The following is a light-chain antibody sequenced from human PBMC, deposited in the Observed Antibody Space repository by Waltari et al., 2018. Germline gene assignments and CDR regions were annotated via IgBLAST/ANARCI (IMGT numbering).Light chain of an antibody. CDR3: QQSHGTPLYT. V-gene: IGKV1-39*01. CDR1: QSISNN. Sequence: DIQLTQSPSSLSASVGDRVTIICRASQSISNNLNWYQQKSGKAPKLLIFAASILHSAVPSRFSGSGYGTDFGLTIDSLQPEDFATYYCQQSHGTPLYTFGQGTNLEI. CDR2: AAS. J-gene: IGKJ2*01.